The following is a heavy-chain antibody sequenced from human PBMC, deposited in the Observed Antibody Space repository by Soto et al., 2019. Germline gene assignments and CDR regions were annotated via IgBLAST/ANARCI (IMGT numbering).Heavy chain of an antibody. D-gene: IGHD6-13*01. V-gene: IGHV2-5*01. CDR2: IYWNDDE. CDR1: GFSLTTSGVC. Sequence: QITLKESGPALVKPTQTLTPTCTFSGFSLTTSGVCVGWIRQPPGKALEWLALIYWNDDERYSPYLRSRLTITKDSSKNQVVLTMTSLDAVDTATYYCAPSRWSSGDAFDFWGQGTMVTVSS. J-gene: IGHJ3*01. CDR3: APSRWSSGDAFDF.